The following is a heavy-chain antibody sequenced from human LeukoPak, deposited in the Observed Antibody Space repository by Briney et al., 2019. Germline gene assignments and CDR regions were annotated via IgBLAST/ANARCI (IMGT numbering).Heavy chain of an antibody. CDR2: ISSNGNTI. Sequence: KPGGSLRLSCAASGFTFSDYYMSWIRQAPGKGLEWVSYISSNGNTIYYADSVKGRFTISRDNAKNSLYLQMNSPRAEDTAVYYCAKWGDYDVLTGYYVSDYWGQGTLVTVSS. CDR1: GFTFSDYY. V-gene: IGHV3-11*01. CDR3: AKWGDYDVLTGYYVSDY. J-gene: IGHJ4*02. D-gene: IGHD3-9*01.